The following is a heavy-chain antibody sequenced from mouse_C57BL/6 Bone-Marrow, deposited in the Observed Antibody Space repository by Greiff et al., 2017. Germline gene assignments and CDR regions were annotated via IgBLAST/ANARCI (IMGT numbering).Heavy chain of an antibody. V-gene: IGHV1-81*01. CDR1: GYTFTSYG. D-gene: IGHD4-1*01. CDR3: ARSLTGTGAY. J-gene: IGHJ3*01. Sequence: VKLQQSGAELARPGASVKLSCKASGYTFTSYGISWVKQRTGQGLEWIGEIYPRSGNTYYNEKFKGKATLTADKSSSTAYMELRSLTSEDSAVYFCARSLTGTGAYWGQGTLVTVSA. CDR2: IYPRSGNT.